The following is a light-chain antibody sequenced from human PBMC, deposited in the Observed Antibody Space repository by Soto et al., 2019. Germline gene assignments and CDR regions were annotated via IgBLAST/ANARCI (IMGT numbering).Light chain of an antibody. CDR2: DVT. J-gene: IGLJ1*01. CDR1: SSDVGGYNY. V-gene: IGLV2-14*03. Sequence: QSVLTQPASVSGAPGQSSTISCTGTSSDVGGYNYVSWYQHHPGKAPKLIIYDVTNRPSGVSNPFSGSKSGNTASLTIPGLQPEDEADYYCSSYTTSNTRQIVFGTGTKVTVL. CDR3: SSYTTSNTRQIV.